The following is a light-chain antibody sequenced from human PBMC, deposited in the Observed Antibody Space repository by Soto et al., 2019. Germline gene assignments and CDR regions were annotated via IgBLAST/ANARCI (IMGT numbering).Light chain of an antibody. CDR2: DDD. CDR1: SSNIGGNS. CDR3: GSWHSSLSAYV. V-gene: IGLV1-51*01. J-gene: IGLJ1*01. Sequence: QSVLTQPPSVSASPGQRVTISCSGSSSNIGGNSVSWYEQLPGTARKLPTYDDDKRPPGIPARFSGSKXXTSATLGITGFKTGDEADYYCGSWHSSLSAYVFGTGTKVTVL.